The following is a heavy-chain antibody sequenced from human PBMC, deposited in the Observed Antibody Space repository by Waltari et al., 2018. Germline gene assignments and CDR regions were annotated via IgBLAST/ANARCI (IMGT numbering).Heavy chain of an antibody. V-gene: IGHV1-3*01. J-gene: IGHJ4*02. CDR2: INAGNGNT. D-gene: IGHD3-9*01. CDR1: GYTFTSYA. Sequence: QVQLVQSGAEVKKPGASVKVSCKASGYTFTSYAMHWVRQAPGQRLEWMGWINAGNGNTKYSQKFQGRVTITRDTSASTAYMELSSLRSEDTAVYYCARGVSVTRILTGTNYFDYWGQGTLVTVSS. CDR3: ARGVSVTRILTGTNYFDY.